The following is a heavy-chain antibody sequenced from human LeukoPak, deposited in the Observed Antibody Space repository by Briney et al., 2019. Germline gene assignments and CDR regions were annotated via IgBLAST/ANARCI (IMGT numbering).Heavy chain of an antibody. CDR3: ARVLRYCSGGNCYSGGLGYMDV. D-gene: IGHD2-15*01. J-gene: IGHJ6*03. CDR1: GGSISSCNYY. CDR2: IYSDDST. Sequence: ETLSLTCTVSGGSISSCNYYWGWVRQAPGKGLEWVSLIYSDDSTYYADSVKGRFTISRDNSQNTLSLQMNSLRAEDTAVYYCARVLRYCSGGNCYSGGLGYMDVWGKGTTVTISS. V-gene: IGHV3-66*01.